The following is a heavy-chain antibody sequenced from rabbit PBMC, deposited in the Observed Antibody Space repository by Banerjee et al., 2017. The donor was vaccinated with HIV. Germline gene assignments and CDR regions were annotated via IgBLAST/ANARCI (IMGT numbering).Heavy chain of an antibody. D-gene: IGHD6-1*01. CDR2: IYAGSSGST. CDR1: GFSFSSSYW. Sequence: QEQLVESGGGLVQPEGSLTLTCTASGFSFSSSYWICWVRQAPGKGLEWIACIYAGSSGSTWYASWAKGRFTISKTSSTTVTLQMTSLTAADTATYFCAREKYGVAGYAYAWDLWGPGTLVTVS. J-gene: IGHJ4*01. CDR3: AREKYGVAGYAYAWDL. V-gene: IGHV1S45*01.